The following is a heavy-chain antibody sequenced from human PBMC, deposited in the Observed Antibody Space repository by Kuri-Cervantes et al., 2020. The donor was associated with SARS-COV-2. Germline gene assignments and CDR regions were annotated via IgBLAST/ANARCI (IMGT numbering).Heavy chain of an antibody. V-gene: IGHV3-21*01. CDR2: INTDGSHK. Sequence: GESLKISCAASGFTFSSYSMLWVRQAPGKGLEWVSSINTDGSHKNYADSVKGRFTISRDNSKNTLYLQMNSLRAEDTAVYYCAKRARVVPAAAVYYYYMDVWGKGTTVTVSS. CDR3: AKRARVVPAAAVYYYYMDV. CDR1: GFTFSSYS. D-gene: IGHD2-2*01. J-gene: IGHJ6*03.